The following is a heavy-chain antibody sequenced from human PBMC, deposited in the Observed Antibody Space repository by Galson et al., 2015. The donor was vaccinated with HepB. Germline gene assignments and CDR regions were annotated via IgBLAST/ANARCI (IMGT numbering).Heavy chain of an antibody. CDR3: ASVGTIYGVVIGGPDY. CDR2: IDNSGGYT. V-gene: IGHV3-11*06. D-gene: IGHD3-3*01. CDR1: GFAFNNYY. J-gene: IGHJ4*02. Sequence: LRLSCAASGFAFNNYYMSWIRQAPGKGLEWISYIDNSGGYTDDADSVAGRFTISRDNAKNTLYLQMNSLRAEDTAIYYCASVGTIYGVVIGGPDYWGQGTLVTVSS.